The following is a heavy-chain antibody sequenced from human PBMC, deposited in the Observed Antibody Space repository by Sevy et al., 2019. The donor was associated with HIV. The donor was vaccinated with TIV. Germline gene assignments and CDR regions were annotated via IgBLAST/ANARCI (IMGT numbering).Heavy chain of an antibody. J-gene: IGHJ6*02. CDR1: GYSFSTYW. V-gene: IGHV5-51*01. Sequence: VESLKISCKGSGYSFSTYWIAWVRQMPGKGLEWRGIIFPDDSDIRYSPSYQGQVTISADNSVSTAYLQWSSLKASDTATYYCARARGMPHYYYGMDVWGQGTTVTVSS. CDR2: IFPDDSDI. CDR3: ARARGMPHYYYGMDV. D-gene: IGHD1-26*01.